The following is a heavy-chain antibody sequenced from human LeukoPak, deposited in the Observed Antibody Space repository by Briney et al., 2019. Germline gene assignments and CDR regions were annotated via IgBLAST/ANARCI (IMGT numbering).Heavy chain of an antibody. CDR1: GFTFSSYA. V-gene: IGHV3-23*01. J-gene: IGHJ5*02. Sequence: GGSLRLSCAASGFTFSSYAMSWVRQAPGKGLEWVSAISGSGGSTYYADSVKGRFTISRDNSKNTLYLQMNSLRAEDTAVYYCAKSAIDDYVRGSYRQPNWFDPWGQGTLVTVSP. D-gene: IGHD3-16*02. CDR2: ISGSGGST. CDR3: AKSAIDDYVRGSYRQPNWFDP.